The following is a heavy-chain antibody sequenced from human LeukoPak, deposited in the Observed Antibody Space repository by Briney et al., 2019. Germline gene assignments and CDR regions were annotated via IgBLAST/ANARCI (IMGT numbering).Heavy chain of an antibody. V-gene: IGHV1-2*02. D-gene: IGHD4-17*01. CDR3: ASNYGDYYYYGMDV. CDR2: INPNSGGT. CDR1: GYTFTGYY. J-gene: IGHJ6*02. Sequence: ASVKVSCKASGYTFTGYYMHWVRQAPGQGLEWMGWINPNSGGTNYAQKFQGRVTMTRDTSISTAYMELSRLRSDDTAVYYCASNYGDYYYYGMDVWGRGTTVTVSS.